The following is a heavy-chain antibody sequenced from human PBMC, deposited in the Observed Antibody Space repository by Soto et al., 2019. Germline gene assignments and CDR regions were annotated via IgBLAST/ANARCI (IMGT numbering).Heavy chain of an antibody. D-gene: IGHD5-18*01. V-gene: IGHV1-69*02. Sequence: SPLKVYCKASGDTFSSYTISWLRQDPGQGLEWMGRIIAIHGITNYAQKFQGRVTITADTSTSTAYMELSSLRSDDTAVHYCATPLSAIVTGVDARTNALYALAIWGQGTMVTVSS. CDR2: IIAIHGIT. CDR3: ATPLSAIVTGVDARTNALYALAI. J-gene: IGHJ3*02. CDR1: GDTFSSYT.